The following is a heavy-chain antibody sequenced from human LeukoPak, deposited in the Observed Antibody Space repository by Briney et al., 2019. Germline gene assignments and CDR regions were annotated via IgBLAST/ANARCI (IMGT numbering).Heavy chain of an antibody. D-gene: IGHD1-1*01. V-gene: IGHV1-69*13. J-gene: IGHJ6*04. Sequence: SVTVSCKASGGTFSSYAISWVRQAPGQGLEWVGGIIPIFGTANYAQKFQGRVTITADESTSTAYMELSSLRSEDTAVYYCAETRGRPHYYYGMDVWGKGTTVTVSS. CDR2: IIPIFGTA. CDR3: AETRGRPHYYYGMDV. CDR1: GGTFSSYA.